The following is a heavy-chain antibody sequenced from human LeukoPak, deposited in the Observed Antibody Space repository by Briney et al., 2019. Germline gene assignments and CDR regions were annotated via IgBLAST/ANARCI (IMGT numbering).Heavy chain of an antibody. D-gene: IGHD6-13*01. Sequence: ASVKVSCKASGYTFTSYGISWVRQAPGQGLEWMGWINTNTGNPTYAQGFTGRFVFSLDTSVSTAYLQISSLKAEDTAVYYCARDHSAAGTSYWGQGTLVTVSS. J-gene: IGHJ4*02. V-gene: IGHV7-4-1*02. CDR1: GYTFTSYG. CDR3: ARDHSAAGTSY. CDR2: INTNTGNP.